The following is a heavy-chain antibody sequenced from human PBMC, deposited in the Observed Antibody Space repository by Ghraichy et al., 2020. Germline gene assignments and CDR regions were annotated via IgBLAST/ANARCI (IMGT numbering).Heavy chain of an antibody. J-gene: IGHJ5*02. CDR1: GFTFSSYA. D-gene: IGHD3-10*01. CDR3: TKDPPSSGSGKNWFDL. V-gene: IGHV3-23*01. Sequence: GAALNISCAASGFTFSSYAMSWVRQAPGKGLEWVSAISGSGGITYHADSVKGRFTISRDNSKNTLYLQMNSLRVEDTAVYYCTKDPPSSGSGKNWFDLWGQGTLVTVSS. CDR2: ISGSGGIT.